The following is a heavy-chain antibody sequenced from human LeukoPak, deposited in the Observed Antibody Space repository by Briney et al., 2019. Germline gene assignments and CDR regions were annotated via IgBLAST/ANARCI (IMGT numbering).Heavy chain of an antibody. V-gene: IGHV1-46*01. CDR2: INPSGGST. CDR3: ARDFGIAAAETYFDY. Sequence: GASVKVSCKASGYSFINNGINWVRQAPGQGLEWMGIINPSGGSTSYAQKFQDRVTMTRDTSTSTVYMELSSLRSEDTAVYYCARDFGIAAAETYFDYWGQGTLVTVSS. D-gene: IGHD6-13*01. J-gene: IGHJ4*02. CDR1: GYSFINNG.